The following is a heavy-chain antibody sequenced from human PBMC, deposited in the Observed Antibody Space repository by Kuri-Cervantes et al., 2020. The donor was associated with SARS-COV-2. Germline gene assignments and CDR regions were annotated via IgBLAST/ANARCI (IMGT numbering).Heavy chain of an antibody. CDR3: ARDGRRMRLHGNYYFDY. J-gene: IGHJ4*02. CDR1: GYTFTSYY. V-gene: IGHV1-46*01. CDR2: INPSGGST. D-gene: IGHD1-7*01. Sequence: ASVKVSCKASGYTFTSYYMHWVRQAPGQGLEWMGIINPSGGSTSYAQKFQGRVTMTRDTSTSTVYMELSSLRSEDTAVYYCARDGRRMRLHGNYYFDYWGQGTLVTVSS.